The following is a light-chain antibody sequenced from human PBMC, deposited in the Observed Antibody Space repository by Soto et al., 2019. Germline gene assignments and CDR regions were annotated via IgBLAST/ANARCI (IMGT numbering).Light chain of an antibody. V-gene: IGLV2-14*03. Sequence: QSDLTQPASVSGSPGQSITISCSGTPSDIGAYNYVSWYQHLPGKAPEVIIYDVTNRPSGVSSRFSGSKSGTTASLTISGLQAEDEANYYCGSYTITSTLMIFGGGTQLTVL. CDR2: DVT. J-gene: IGLJ7*01. CDR1: PSDIGAYNY. CDR3: GSYTITSTLMI.